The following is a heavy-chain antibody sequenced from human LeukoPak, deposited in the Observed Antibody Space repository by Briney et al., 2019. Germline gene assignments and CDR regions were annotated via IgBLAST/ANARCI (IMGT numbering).Heavy chain of an antibody. D-gene: IGHD4-17*01. CDR2: IYPGDSDT. Sequence: GESLKISCKGSGYSFTSYWIGWVRQMPGKGLGGMGIIYPGDSDTGYSPSFQGQVTISADKSISTAYLQWSSLKASDTAMYYCARHRIDYGDPPYYYYYMDVWGKGTTVTVSS. V-gene: IGHV5-51*01. J-gene: IGHJ6*03. CDR1: GYSFTSYW. CDR3: ARHRIDYGDPPYYYYYMDV.